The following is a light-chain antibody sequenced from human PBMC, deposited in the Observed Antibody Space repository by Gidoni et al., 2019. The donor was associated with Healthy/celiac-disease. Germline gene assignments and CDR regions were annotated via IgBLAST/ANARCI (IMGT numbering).Light chain of an antibody. CDR3: QQSYSTPWT. Sequence: DIQMTQSPSSLSASVGDRVTITCRASQSISSYLNWYQQKPGKAPKLLIYAASSLQSGVTSRFSGGGSGTVFPLTISSLQPENFATYYCQQSYSTPWTFGQGTKVEIK. CDR1: QSISSY. V-gene: IGKV1-39*01. CDR2: AAS. J-gene: IGKJ1*01.